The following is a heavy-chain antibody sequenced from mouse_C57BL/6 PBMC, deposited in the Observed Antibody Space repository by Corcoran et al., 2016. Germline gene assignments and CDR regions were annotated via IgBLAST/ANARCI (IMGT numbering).Heavy chain of an antibody. CDR1: GYTFTDYN. J-gene: IGHJ3*01. CDR2: INPNNGGT. Sequence: EVQLQQSGPELVKPGASVKIPCKASGYTFTDYNMDWVKQSHGKSLEWLGDINPNNGGTIYNQKFKGKATLTVDKSSSTAYMELRSLTSEDTAVYYCARGIYYGSSYGFAYWGQGTLVTVSA. D-gene: IGHD1-1*01. CDR3: ARGIYYGSSYGFAY. V-gene: IGHV1-18*01.